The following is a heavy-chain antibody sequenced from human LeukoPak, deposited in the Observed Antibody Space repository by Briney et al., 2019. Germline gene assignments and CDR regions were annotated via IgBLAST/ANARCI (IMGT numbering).Heavy chain of an antibody. CDR3: VRSGGY. CDR1: GFTFSSYE. CDR2: ISSSGNSM. D-gene: IGHD1-26*01. J-gene: IGHJ4*02. Sequence: GGSLRLSCAASGFTFSSYEMNWVRQAPGKGLEWASCISSSGNSMYYADSVKGRFTISRDNAENSLSLQMNSLRAEDTAIYYCVRSGGYWGQGTLVTVSS. V-gene: IGHV3-48*03.